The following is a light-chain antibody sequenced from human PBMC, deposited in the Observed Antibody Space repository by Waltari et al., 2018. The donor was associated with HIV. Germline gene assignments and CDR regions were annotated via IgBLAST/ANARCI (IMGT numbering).Light chain of an antibody. Sequence: QSALTQPASVSGSPGQSITISCTGTSSDVGSYNLVSWYQQHPGKAPKLMFYEVSKLPSGVSNRFSGSQSGNTASLTISGLQAEDEADYYCCSYAGSSTRWVFGGGTKLTVL. J-gene: IGLJ3*02. CDR1: SSDVGSYNL. V-gene: IGLV2-23*02. CDR3: CSYAGSSTRWV. CDR2: EVS.